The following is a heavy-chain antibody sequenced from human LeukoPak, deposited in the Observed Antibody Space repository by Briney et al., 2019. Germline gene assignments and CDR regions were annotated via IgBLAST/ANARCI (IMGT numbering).Heavy chain of an antibody. CDR1: GGSVSRGSYY. J-gene: IGHJ4*02. Sequence: ASETLSLTCTVSGGSVSRGSYYWSWIRQPPGKGLEWIGYIYYSGSTNYNPSLKSRVTISVDTSKNQFSLKLSSVTAADTAVYYCARFQHLQGYYFDYWGQGTLVTVSS. CDR3: ARFQHLQGYYFDY. V-gene: IGHV4-61*01. D-gene: IGHD2-21*01. CDR2: IYYSGST.